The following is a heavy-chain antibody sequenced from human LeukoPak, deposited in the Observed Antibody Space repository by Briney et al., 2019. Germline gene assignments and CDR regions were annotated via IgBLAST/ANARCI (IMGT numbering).Heavy chain of an antibody. CDR2: ISGSGGST. Sequence: GGSLRLSCAASGFTFSSYGMSWVRQAPGKGLEWVSAISGSGGSTYYADSVKGRFTISRDNSKNTLYLQMNSLRAEDTAVYYCAKGYHDYGDDEVGWFDPWGQGTLVTVSS. CDR3: AKGYHDYGDDEVGWFDP. V-gene: IGHV3-23*01. CDR1: GFTFSSYG. J-gene: IGHJ5*02. D-gene: IGHD4-17*01.